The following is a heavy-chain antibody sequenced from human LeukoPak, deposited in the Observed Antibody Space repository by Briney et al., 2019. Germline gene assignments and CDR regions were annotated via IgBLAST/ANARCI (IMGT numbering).Heavy chain of an antibody. V-gene: IGHV1-18*01. CDR3: ARASGWVTNPFDY. D-gene: IGHD2-21*02. CDR1: GGTFNSYA. Sequence: ASVKVSCKASGGTFNSYAISWVRQAPGQGLEWMGWISAYNGDTHYAQNLQGRVTMTTDTSTSTAYMELRSLRSDDTAVYYCARASGWVTNPFDYWGQGTLVTVSS. CDR2: ISAYNGDT. J-gene: IGHJ4*02.